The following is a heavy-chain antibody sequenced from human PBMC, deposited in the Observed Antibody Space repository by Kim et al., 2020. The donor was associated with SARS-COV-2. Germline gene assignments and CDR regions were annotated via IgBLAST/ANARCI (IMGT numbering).Heavy chain of an antibody. CDR1: GFTFSSYA. CDR3: AKRGYCSSTSCYVGRREPFDY. D-gene: IGHD2-2*01. V-gene: IGHV3-23*01. Sequence: GGSLRLSCAASGFTFSSYAMSWVRQAPGKGLEWVSAISGSGGSTYYADSVKGRFTISRDNSKNTLYLQMNSLRAEDTAGYYCAKRGYCSSTSCYVGRREPFDYWGQGTLVTVSS. CDR2: ISGSGGST. J-gene: IGHJ4*02.